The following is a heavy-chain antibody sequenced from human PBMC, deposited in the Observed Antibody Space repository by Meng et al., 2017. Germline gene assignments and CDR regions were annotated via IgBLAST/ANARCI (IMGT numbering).Heavy chain of an antibody. D-gene: IGHD6-19*01. J-gene: IGHJ4*02. Sequence: VRLVGTGGGLIQPGGSLRLSCTASGFSVTTSYMSWVRQAPGKGLEWVSVIYSGGSTYYADSVKGRFSISRDNSKNTLYLQMNSLRAEDTAVYFCARDSSSGWYHNYWGQGTLVTVSS. V-gene: IGHV3-53*02. CDR3: ARDSSSGWYHNY. CDR2: IYSGGST. CDR1: GFSVTTSY.